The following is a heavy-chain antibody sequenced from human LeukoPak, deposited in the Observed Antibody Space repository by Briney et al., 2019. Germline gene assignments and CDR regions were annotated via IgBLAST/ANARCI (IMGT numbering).Heavy chain of an antibody. J-gene: IGHJ4*02. D-gene: IGHD3-22*01. CDR2: IRRKAHGGTT. V-gene: IGHV3-49*04. Sequence: GGSLRLSCTPSGFTFGDYAMSWVRQAPGKGLEWVSFIRRKAHGGTTEYAASVKGRFSSSRDDSKSIAYLQMNSLKTGDTAVYFCTRVTYYYDNSGYFHFDSWGQGSLVTVSS. CDR3: TRVTYYYDNSGYFHFDS. CDR1: GFTFGDYA.